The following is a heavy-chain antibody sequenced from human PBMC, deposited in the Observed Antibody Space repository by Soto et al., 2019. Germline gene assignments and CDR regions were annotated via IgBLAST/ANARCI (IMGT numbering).Heavy chain of an antibody. J-gene: IGHJ4*02. CDR3: ARSFGWYAIDY. D-gene: IGHD6-19*01. Sequence: QVLLQESGPGLVQPSGTLSLSCAVSGGPISSGYFWGWVRQPPGKGLEWLRDISHSGTANYNPSLKSRVTLTMDQSKSQFSRKLNSVPAADTAVYYCARSFGWYAIDYWGQGILVIVSS. V-gene: IGHV4-4*02. CDR1: GGPISSGYF. CDR2: ISHSGTA.